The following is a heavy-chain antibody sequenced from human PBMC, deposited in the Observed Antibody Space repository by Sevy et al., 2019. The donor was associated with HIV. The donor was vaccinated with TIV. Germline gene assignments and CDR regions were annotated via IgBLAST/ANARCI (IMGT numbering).Heavy chain of an antibody. Sequence: GGSLRLSCAAPGFTLSDAWMSWVRQAPGKGLEWVSTIYSGGSTFYADSVKGRFTISRDNYKNTLYLHMNSLRAEDTAVYYCARDRYYDASGYYYYYYGLDVWGQGTTVTVSS. CDR3: ARDRYYDASGYYYYYYGLDV. D-gene: IGHD3-22*01. CDR2: IYSGGST. V-gene: IGHV3-66*01. J-gene: IGHJ6*02. CDR1: GFTLSDAW.